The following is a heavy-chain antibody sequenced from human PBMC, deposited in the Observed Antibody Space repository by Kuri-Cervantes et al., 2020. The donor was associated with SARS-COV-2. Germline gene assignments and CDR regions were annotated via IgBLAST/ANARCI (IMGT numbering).Heavy chain of an antibody. CDR1: GFTFSSYA. J-gene: IGHJ3*02. Sequence: GGSLRLSCAASGFTFSSYAMHWVRQAPGKGLEWVAVISYDGSNKYYADSVKGRFTISRDNSKNTLYLQMNSPRAEDTAVYYCARGGDIVLMVYAIPLYGAFDIWGQGTMVTVSS. CDR2: ISYDGSNK. D-gene: IGHD2-8*01. CDR3: ARGGDIVLMVYAIPLYGAFDI. V-gene: IGHV3-30-3*01.